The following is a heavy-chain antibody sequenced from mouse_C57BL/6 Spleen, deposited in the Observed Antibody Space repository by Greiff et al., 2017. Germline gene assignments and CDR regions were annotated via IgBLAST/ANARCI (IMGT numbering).Heavy chain of an antibody. CDR3: ARGDYYGSSPIYYAMDY. J-gene: IGHJ4*01. V-gene: IGHV5-4*01. CDR2: ISDGGSYT. D-gene: IGHD1-1*01. Sequence: EVQVVESGGGLVKPGGSLKLSCAASGFTFSSYAMSWVRQTPEKRLEWVATISDGGSYTYYPDNVKGRFPISRDNAKNNLYLQMSHLKSEDTAMYYCARGDYYGSSPIYYAMDYWGQGTSVTVSS. CDR1: GFTFSSYA.